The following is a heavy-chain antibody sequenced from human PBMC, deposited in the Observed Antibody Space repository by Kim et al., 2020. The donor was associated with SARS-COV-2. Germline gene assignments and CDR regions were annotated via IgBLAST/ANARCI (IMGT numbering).Heavy chain of an antibody. CDR3: VKAPPGGGAGSFDS. D-gene: IGHD3-16*01. CDR1: GYSFTGYY. J-gene: IGHJ4*02. V-gene: IGHV1-2*02. Sequence: ASVKVSCQASGYSFTGYYMHWVRQAPGQGLEWMGWIDPKTGGTNSAQNFQGRVTMTRDTSLSTAYLDLRRLKSDDTAIYLCVKAPPGGGAGSFDSWGQGT. CDR2: IDPKTGGT.